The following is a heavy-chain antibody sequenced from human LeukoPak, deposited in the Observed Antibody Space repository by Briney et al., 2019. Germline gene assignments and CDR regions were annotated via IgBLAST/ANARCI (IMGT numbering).Heavy chain of an antibody. CDR2: INTNTGNP. CDR3: ARDFVVITGNDAFDI. J-gene: IGHJ3*02. V-gene: IGHV7-4-1*04. Sequence: ASVKVSCKASGYTFTSNALNWVRQAPGQGLEWMGWINTNTGNPTYAQGFTGRFVFSLDTSVSMAYLQISRLKAEDTAVYYCARDFVVITGNDAFDIWGQGTMVTVSS. D-gene: IGHD3-22*01. CDR1: GYTFTSNA.